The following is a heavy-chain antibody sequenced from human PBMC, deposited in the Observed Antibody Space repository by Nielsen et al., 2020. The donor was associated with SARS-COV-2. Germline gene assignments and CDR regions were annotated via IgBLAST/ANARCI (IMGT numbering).Heavy chain of an antibody. V-gene: IGHV3-9*01. J-gene: IGHJ4*02. D-gene: IGHD5-24*01. CDR3: AKVGGDGYRTQPFDY. CDR1: GFTFDDYA. Sequence: SLKISCAASGFTFDDYAMHWVRQAPGKGLEWVSGISWNSGSIGYADSVKGRFTISRDNAKNSLYLQMNSLRAEDTALYYCAKVGGDGYRTQPFDYWGQGTLVTVSS. CDR2: ISWNSGSI.